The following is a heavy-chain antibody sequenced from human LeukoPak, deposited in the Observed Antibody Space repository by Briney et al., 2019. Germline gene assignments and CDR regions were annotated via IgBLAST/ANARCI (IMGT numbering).Heavy chain of an antibody. V-gene: IGHV3-21*01. CDR3: ARDFGYDILTGYWFDP. CDR2: ISSSSGYI. J-gene: IGHJ5*02. D-gene: IGHD3-9*01. Sequence: GGSLRLSCAASGFTFSSYSMNWVRQAPGKGLEWVSSISSSSGYIYYADSVKGRFTISRDNAKSSLYLQMNSLRAEDTAVYYCARDFGYDILTGYWFDPWGQGTLVTVSS. CDR1: GFTFSSYS.